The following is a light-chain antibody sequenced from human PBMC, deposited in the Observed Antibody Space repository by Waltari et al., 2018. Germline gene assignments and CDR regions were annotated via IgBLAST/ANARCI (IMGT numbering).Light chain of an antibody. CDR2: GGT. CDR3: QQYYTTPYT. J-gene: IGKJ2*01. V-gene: IGKV1-39*01. CDR1: QNIRTH. Sequence: DIQMTQSPSSLSASVGDTVTVTCRASQNIRTHLNWYQQKPATAPKLLIYGGTTLQRGVPSRFSGSASGTDFTLTVSSLQAEDVAVYYCQQYYTTPYTFGQGTKLEIK.